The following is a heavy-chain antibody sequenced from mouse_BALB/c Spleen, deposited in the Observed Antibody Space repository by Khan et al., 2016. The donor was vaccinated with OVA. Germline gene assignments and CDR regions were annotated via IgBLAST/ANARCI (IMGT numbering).Heavy chain of an antibody. CDR2: IDPPNGNT. CDR1: GLTIKDTY. V-gene: IGHV14-3*02. CDR3: ARMARK. J-gene: IGHJ2*01. Sequence: EVQLQESGAELVKSGATVKLSCTASGLTIKDTYMHWLKQWPEQGLEWIGSIDPPNGNTKYEPNVQGKATITGDTSYNTPYLQISSLKSEDTAVYYCARMARKWGQGTTLTVSS.